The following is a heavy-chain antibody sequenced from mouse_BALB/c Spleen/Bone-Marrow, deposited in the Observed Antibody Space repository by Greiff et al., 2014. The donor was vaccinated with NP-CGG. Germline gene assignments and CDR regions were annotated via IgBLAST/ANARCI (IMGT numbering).Heavy chain of an antibody. CDR2: INSNGDNT. Sequence: DVQLVESGGGLVKLGGSLKLSCAASGFTFSSYYMSWVRQTPEKRLELVAAINSNGDNTYYPDTVKGRFTISRDNAKNTLYLQMSSLKSEDTALYYCARRGISTSEGVGAMDYWGQGTSVTVSS. V-gene: IGHV5-6-2*01. J-gene: IGHJ4*01. CDR3: ARRGISTSEGVGAMDY. CDR1: GFTFSSYY. D-gene: IGHD1-1*01.